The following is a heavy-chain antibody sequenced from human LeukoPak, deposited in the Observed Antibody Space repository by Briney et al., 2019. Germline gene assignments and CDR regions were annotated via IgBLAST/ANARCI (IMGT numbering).Heavy chain of an antibody. D-gene: IGHD3-16*02. CDR2: IKSDGSAT. V-gene: IGHV3-74*01. CDR3: AKDWGSYRGSSFDY. Sequence: PGGSLRLSCAASGFTFSNYWMHRVRQAPGKGPVWVSRIKSDGSATTYADFVKGRFTTSRDNSKNTLYLQMNSLRAEDRAVYYCAKDWGSYRGSSFDYWGQGTLVTVSS. J-gene: IGHJ4*02. CDR1: GFTFSNYW.